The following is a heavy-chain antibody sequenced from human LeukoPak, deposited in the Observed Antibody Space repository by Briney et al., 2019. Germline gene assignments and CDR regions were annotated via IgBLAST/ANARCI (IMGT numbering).Heavy chain of an antibody. CDR3: ARESKYGGKDY. D-gene: IGHD4-23*01. Sequence: SQTLSLTCTVSGGSISSGGYYCSWIRQPPGKGLEWIGYIYHSGSTYYNPSLKSRVTISVDRSKNQFSLKLSSVTAADTAVYYCARESKYGGKDYWGQGTLVTVSS. CDR1: GGSISSGGYY. V-gene: IGHV4-30-2*01. J-gene: IGHJ4*02. CDR2: IYHSGST.